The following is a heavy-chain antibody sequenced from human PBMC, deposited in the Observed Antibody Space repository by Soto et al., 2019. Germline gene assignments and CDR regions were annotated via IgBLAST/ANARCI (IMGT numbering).Heavy chain of an antibody. V-gene: IGHV1-69*04. CDR1: GGSYSSYT. D-gene: IGHD3-22*01. Sequence: SVKVSCKASGGSYSSYTLSWVRQATGQGLEWMGRIIPILGIANYAQKFQGRVTITADKSTSTAYMELSSLRSEDTAVYYCARDDYYDSSGSVLGYWGQGTLVTVSS. J-gene: IGHJ4*02. CDR3: ARDDYYDSSGSVLGY. CDR2: IIPILGIA.